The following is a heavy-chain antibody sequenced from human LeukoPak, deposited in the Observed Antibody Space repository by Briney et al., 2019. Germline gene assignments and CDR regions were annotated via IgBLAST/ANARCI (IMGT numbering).Heavy chain of an antibody. D-gene: IGHD1-14*01. CDR3: ARVTTDYYYYGMDV. Sequence: GASVKVSCKASGYTFTGYYMHWVRQAPGQGLEWMGWINPNSGGTNYAQKFQGRVTMTRDTSISTAYMELSRLRSDDTAMYYCARVTTDYYYYGMDVWGQGTTVTVSS. J-gene: IGHJ6*02. V-gene: IGHV1-2*02. CDR1: GYTFTGYY. CDR2: INPNSGGT.